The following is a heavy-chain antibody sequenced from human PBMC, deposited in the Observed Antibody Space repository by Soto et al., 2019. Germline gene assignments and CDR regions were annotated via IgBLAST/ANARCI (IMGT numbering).Heavy chain of an antibody. J-gene: IGHJ4*02. D-gene: IGHD6-19*01. CDR1: GFTFSSYW. CDR3: ARAIAVAGTGGFY. Sequence: HPGGSLRLSCAASGFTFSSYWMHWVRQAPGKGLVWVSRVSSDGSSTAYADSVKGRFTISRDNANNTLYLQMNSLRAEDTAVYYCARAIAVAGTGGFYWGQGTLVTVSS. CDR2: VSSDGSST. V-gene: IGHV3-74*01.